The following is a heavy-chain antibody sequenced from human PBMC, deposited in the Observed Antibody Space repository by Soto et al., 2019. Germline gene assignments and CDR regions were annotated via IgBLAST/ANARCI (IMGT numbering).Heavy chain of an antibody. J-gene: IGHJ4*02. CDR3: AREGPGYCTNGVCPADY. CDR1: GYTFTSYG. Sequence: GASVKVSCKASGYTFTSYGISWVRQAPGQGLEWMGWISAYNGNTNYAQKFQGRVTITADKSTSTAYMELSSLRSEDTAVYYCAREGPGYCTNGVCPADYWGQGTQVTRLL. CDR2: ISAYNGNT. D-gene: IGHD2-8*01. V-gene: IGHV1-18*01.